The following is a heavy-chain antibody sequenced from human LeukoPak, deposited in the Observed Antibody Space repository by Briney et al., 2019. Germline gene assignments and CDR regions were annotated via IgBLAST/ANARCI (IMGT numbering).Heavy chain of an antibody. D-gene: IGHD3-10*01. Sequence: PSETLSLTCTVSGGSISSYYWSWIRQPPGKGLEWIGYIYYSGSTNYNPSLKSRVTISVDTSKNQFSLKLSSVTAADRAVYYCARGVFRGAPLDYWGQGNLVTVSS. CDR2: IYYSGST. V-gene: IGHV4-59*01. CDR3: ARGVFRGAPLDY. CDR1: GGSISSYY. J-gene: IGHJ4*02.